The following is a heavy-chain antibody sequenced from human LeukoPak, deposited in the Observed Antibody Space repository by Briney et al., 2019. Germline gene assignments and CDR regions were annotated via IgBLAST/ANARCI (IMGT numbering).Heavy chain of an antibody. CDR3: ARRVPAAEVFDI. CDR1: GYSFTSYW. Sequence: GESLKISCKGSGYSFTSYWINWVRQMPGKGLEWMGIIYPGDSDTKYSPSFQGQVTISADKSINTAYLQWGSLKASDTAMYYCARRVPAAEVFDIWGQGTMVTMSS. J-gene: IGHJ3*02. CDR2: IYPGDSDT. D-gene: IGHD2-2*01. V-gene: IGHV5-51*01.